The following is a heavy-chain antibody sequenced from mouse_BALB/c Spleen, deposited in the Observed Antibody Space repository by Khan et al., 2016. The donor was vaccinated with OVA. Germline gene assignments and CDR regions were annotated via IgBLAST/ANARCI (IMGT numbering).Heavy chain of an antibody. CDR3: AKWGTANYYAMDY. CDR1: GFSLTSYG. CDR2: IWGDGST. Sequence: VELVESGPGLVAPSQSLSITCTVSGFSLTSYGVNWVRQPPGKGLEWLGVIWGDGSTNYHSTLMSRLSISKDNSQSQVFLKLSSLQTDDTATYYWAKWGTANYYAMDYWGQGTSVIVSS. V-gene: IGHV2-3*01. D-gene: IGHD1-2*01. J-gene: IGHJ4*01.